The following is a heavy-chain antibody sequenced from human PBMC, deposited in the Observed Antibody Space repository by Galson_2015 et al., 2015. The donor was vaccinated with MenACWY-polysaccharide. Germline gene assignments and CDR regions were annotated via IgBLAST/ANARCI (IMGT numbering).Heavy chain of an antibody. CDR3: ARGGEQWLGPSRGYYYSGMDV. D-gene: IGHD6-19*01. CDR1: GGSISSNSYY. V-gene: IGHV4-61*02. CDR2: IYTSGNT. Sequence: TLSLTCTVSGGSISSNSYYWSWIRQPAGKGLECIGRIYTSGNTNYIPSLKSRVTISRDTPKNQFSLNLSSATAADTAVYYCARGGEQWLGPSRGYYYSGMDVWGQGTTVTVSS. J-gene: IGHJ6*02.